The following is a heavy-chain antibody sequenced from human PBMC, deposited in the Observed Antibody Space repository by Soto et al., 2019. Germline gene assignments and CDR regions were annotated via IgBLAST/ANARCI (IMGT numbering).Heavy chain of an antibody. J-gene: IGHJ6*02. D-gene: IGHD1-26*01. CDR2: INPNSGGT. CDR3: AKAGSINYYYYGMDV. CDR1: GYTFNGYY. V-gene: IGHV1-2*04. Sequence: ASLKVSCKASGYTFNGYYMHWVRQAPGQGLEWVGWINPNSGGTNYAQKFQGWVTMTRDTSISTAYMELSRLRSDDTAVYYCAKAGSINYYYYGMDVWGQGTTVTVSS.